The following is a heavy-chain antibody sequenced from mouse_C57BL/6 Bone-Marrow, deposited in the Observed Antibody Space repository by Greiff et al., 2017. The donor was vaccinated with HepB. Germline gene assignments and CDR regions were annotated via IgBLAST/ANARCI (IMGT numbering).Heavy chain of an antibody. CDR1: GYTFTSYT. CDR2: INPSSGYT. J-gene: IGHJ3*01. CDR3: ASDYYGSSYGFAY. Sequence: LVESGAELARPGASVKMSCKASGYTFTSYTMHWVKQRPGQGLEWIGYINPSSGYTKYNQKFKDKATLTADKSSSTAYMQLSSLTSEDSAVYYCASDYYGSSYGFAYWGQGTLVTVSA. V-gene: IGHV1-4*01. D-gene: IGHD1-1*01.